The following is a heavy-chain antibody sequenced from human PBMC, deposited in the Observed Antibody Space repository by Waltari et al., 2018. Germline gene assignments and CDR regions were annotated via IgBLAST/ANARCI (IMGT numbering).Heavy chain of an antibody. V-gene: IGHV4-61*09. CDR2: IYTSGST. CDR1: GGSISSGSYY. CDR3: ARGGGTVTTDY. Sequence: QVQQQESGPGLVKPSQTLSLTCTVSGGSISSGSYYWSWIRQPAGKGLEWIGYIYTSGSTNYNPSLKSRVTISVDTSKNQFSLKLSSVTAADTAVYYCARGGGTVTTDYWGQGTLVTVSS. D-gene: IGHD4-17*01. J-gene: IGHJ4*02.